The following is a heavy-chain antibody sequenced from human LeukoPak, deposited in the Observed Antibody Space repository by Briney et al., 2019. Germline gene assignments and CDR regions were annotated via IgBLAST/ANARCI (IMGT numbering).Heavy chain of an antibody. CDR1: GFTFSSYS. Sequence: GGSLRLSCAGSGFTFSSYSIYWVRQAPGKGLEWISYISGSGTTKYYADSVRGRFTISRDNAKNSLYLQMNSLRAEDTAVYYCARGGVINWPFDYWGQGTLVTVSS. D-gene: IGHD1-1*01. CDR2: ISGSGTTK. V-gene: IGHV3-48*01. CDR3: ARGGVINWPFDY. J-gene: IGHJ4*02.